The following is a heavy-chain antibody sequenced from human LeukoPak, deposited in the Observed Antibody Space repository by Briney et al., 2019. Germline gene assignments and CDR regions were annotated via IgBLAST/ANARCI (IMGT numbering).Heavy chain of an antibody. CDR1: GFTFSDHP. J-gene: IGHJ4*02. CDR2: LYSGGNT. D-gene: IGHD4-17*01. Sequence: PGGSLRLSCAASGFTFSDHPMNWVRQAPGEGLEWVSILYSGGNTYYAGSVKGRFTISRDNSKNTLFLQMNSLRAEDTAVYYCARQRGTTVTTYQVYWGQGTLVTVSS. V-gene: IGHV3-66*04. CDR3: ARQRGTTVTTYQVY.